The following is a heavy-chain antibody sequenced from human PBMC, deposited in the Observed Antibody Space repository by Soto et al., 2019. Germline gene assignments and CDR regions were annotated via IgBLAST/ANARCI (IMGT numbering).Heavy chain of an antibody. D-gene: IGHD3-9*01. CDR1: GGSSSSYY. V-gene: IGHV4-59*06. CDR2: IYYSGST. Sequence: PSETLSLTCTVSGGSSSSYYWSWIRQPPGKGLEWIGYIYYSGSTYYNPSLKSRVTISVDTSKNQFSLKLSSVTAADTAVYYCARGPQFDWLFHFEYWGQGTLVTVSS. J-gene: IGHJ4*02. CDR3: ARGPQFDWLFHFEY.